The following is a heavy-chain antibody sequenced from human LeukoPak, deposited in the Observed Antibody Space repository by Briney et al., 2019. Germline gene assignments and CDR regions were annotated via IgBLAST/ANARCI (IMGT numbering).Heavy chain of an antibody. V-gene: IGHV1-46*01. J-gene: IGHJ5*02. CDR1: GNTFTRNY. Sequence: GASVKVSCKASGNTFTRNYMHWVRQAPGQGLEWMGIINPSGDSSSYAQKFQGRVTLTRDTSMSTVYMELSSLRSEDTAVYYCARDGDASGRSWFDPWGQGTLVTVSS. CDR2: INPSGDSS. CDR3: ARDGDASGRSWFDP. D-gene: IGHD3-10*01.